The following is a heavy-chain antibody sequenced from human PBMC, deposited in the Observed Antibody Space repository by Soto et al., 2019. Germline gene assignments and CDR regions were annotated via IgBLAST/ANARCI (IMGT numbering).Heavy chain of an antibody. V-gene: IGHV6-1*01. Sequence: PSQTLSLTCAITGDSVSSNSAGWSWVRQSPSRGLEWLGRTYYRSKWYYEYAVSVRGRITTNPDTSKNQYSLQLNSVTPEDTAVYFCARGEQYSGRIFDYWGQGTLVTVS. J-gene: IGHJ4*01. CDR3: ARGEQYSGRIFDY. CDR1: GDSVSSNSAG. D-gene: IGHD1-26*01. CDR2: TYYRSKWYY.